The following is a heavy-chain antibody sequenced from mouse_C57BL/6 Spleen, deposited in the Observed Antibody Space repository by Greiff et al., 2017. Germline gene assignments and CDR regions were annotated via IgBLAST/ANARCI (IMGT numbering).Heavy chain of an antibody. CDR2: IDPDNGDT. CDR3: TTHYYGSSFDY. V-gene: IGHV14-4*01. CDR1: GFNIKDDY. D-gene: IGHD1-1*01. J-gene: IGHJ2*01. Sequence: VQLQQSGAELVRPGASVKLSCTASGFNIKDDYMPWVKQRPEQGLEWIGWIDPDNGDTEYASKFQGKATITADTSSTTAYLQLSSLTSEDTAVYYCTTHYYGSSFDYWGQGTTLTVSS.